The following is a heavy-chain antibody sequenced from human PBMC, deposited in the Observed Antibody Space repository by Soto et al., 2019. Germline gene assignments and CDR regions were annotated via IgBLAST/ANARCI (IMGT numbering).Heavy chain of an antibody. CDR1: GFTFNTFA. D-gene: IGHD2-15*01. J-gene: IGHJ4*02. CDR3: ARDRGGALDS. CDR2: LSGSGSLS. V-gene: IGHV3-23*01. Sequence: LRLSCAASGFTFNTFAMTWVRQAPGKGLEWVSALSGSGSLSYYADSVKGRFTISRDNSKNTMYLQMNNLRVDETAVYFCARDRGGALDSWGQGTLVTVSS.